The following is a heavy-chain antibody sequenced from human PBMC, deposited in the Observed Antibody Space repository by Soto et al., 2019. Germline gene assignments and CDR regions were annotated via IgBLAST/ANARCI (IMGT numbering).Heavy chain of an antibody. D-gene: IGHD1-26*01. CDR1: GGSXSSYY. J-gene: IGHJ4*02. V-gene: IGHV4-59*12. CDR2: IYHSGST. CDR3: ARTPLL. Sequence: SETLSLTCTVSGGSXSSYYWSWIRQPPGKGLEWIAYIYHSGSTYYNPSLKSRVTISVGRSKNQFSLKLSSVTAADTAVYYCARTPLLWGQGTLVTVSS.